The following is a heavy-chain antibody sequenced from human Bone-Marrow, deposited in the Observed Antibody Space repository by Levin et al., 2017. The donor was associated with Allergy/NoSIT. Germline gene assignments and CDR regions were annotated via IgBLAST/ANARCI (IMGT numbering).Heavy chain of an antibody. Sequence: GGSLRLSCEATGFTFSSYAMSWVRQAPGKGLEWVSIMSGNGAKTYYADSVKGRFTISRDDSKNKMYLQMNSLRAEDSAVYYCAKDRGYCFSTRCHGGFDYWGQGTPVTVSS. J-gene: IGHJ4*02. D-gene: IGHD2-2*01. V-gene: IGHV3-23*01. CDR1: GFTFSSYA. CDR3: AKDRGYCFSTRCHGGFDY. CDR2: MSGNGAKT.